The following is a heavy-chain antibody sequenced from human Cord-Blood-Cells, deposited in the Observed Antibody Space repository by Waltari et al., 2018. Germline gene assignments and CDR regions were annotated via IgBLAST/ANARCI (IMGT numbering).Heavy chain of an antibody. J-gene: IGHJ5*02. V-gene: IGHV4-34*01. CDR2: INHSGST. CDR1: GGSFSGYY. Sequence: QVQLQQWGAGLLKPSETLSLTCAVYGGSFSGYYWRWLRQPPGKGLEWIGEINHSGSTNYNPSLKSRVTISVDTSKNQFSLKLSSVTAADTAVYYCARSKGSHCSSTSCYSNWFDPWGQGTLVTVSS. D-gene: IGHD2-2*01. CDR3: ARSKGSHCSSTSCYSNWFDP.